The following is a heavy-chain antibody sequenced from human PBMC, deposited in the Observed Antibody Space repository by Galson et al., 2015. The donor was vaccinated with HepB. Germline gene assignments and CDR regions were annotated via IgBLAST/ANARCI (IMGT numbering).Heavy chain of an antibody. CDR2: INPNSGGT. D-gene: IGHD3-10*01. CDR1: GYTFTGYY. Sequence: SVKVSCKASGYTFTGYYMHWVRQAPGQGLEWMGRINPNSGGTNYAQKFQGRVTMTRDTSISTAYMELSRLRSDDTAVYYCARAFPRITMVQGVRNWFDPWGQGTLVTVSS. CDR3: ARAFPRITMVQGVRNWFDP. V-gene: IGHV1-2*06. J-gene: IGHJ5*02.